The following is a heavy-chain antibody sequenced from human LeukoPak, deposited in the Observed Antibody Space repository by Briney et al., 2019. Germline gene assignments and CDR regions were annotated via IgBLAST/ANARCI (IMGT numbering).Heavy chain of an antibody. V-gene: IGHV4-59*01. CDR2: IHHSGST. CDR3: TTGGGYLTDY. Sequence: PSGTLSLTCTVSGGSITNYYWSCFRQPPGKGLEWIGYIHHSGSTKYNPSLKGRVSISADTSRSQFSLKLTSVTAADAAVYYCTTGGGYLTDYWGQGTLVTVSS. CDR1: GGSITNYY. D-gene: IGHD3-16*01. J-gene: IGHJ4*02.